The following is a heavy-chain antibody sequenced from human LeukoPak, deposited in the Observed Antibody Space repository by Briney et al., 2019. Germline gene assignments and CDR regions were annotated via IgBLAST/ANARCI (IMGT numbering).Heavy chain of an antibody. D-gene: IGHD6-19*01. CDR3: ARDYSTPGEWLVSWFDP. CDR1: GFTVSSNY. V-gene: IGHV3-53*01. Sequence: PGGSLRLSCAASGFTVSSNYMSWVRQAPGKGLEWVSVIYSGGSTYYADSVKGRFTISRDNAKNSLYLQMNSLRAEDTAVYYCARDYSTPGEWLVSWFDPWGQGTLVTVSS. CDR2: IYSGGST. J-gene: IGHJ5*02.